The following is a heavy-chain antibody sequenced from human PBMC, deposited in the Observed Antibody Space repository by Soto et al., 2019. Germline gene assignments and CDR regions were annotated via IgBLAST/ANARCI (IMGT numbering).Heavy chain of an antibody. J-gene: IGHJ3*02. CDR1: GGSISSGDYY. CDR2: IYYSGST. Sequence: SETLSLTCTVSGGSISSGDYYWSWIRQPPGKGLEWIGYIYYSGSTYYNPSLKSRVTISVDTSKNQFSLKLSSVTAADTAVYYXARGGSVVVTANRAFDIWGQGTMVTVSS. D-gene: IGHD2-21*02. CDR3: ARGGSVVVTANRAFDI. V-gene: IGHV4-30-4*01.